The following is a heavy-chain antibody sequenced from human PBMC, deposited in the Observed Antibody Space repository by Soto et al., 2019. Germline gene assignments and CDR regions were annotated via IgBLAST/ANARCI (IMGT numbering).Heavy chain of an antibody. J-gene: IGHJ1*01. CDR2: ISYDGSNK. CDR1: GFTFSSYA. CDR3: ARENNGGWSGYLSGKYFQH. D-gene: IGHD3-3*01. V-gene: IGHV3-30-3*01. Sequence: QVQLVESGGGVVQPGRSLRLSCAASGFTFSSYAMHWVRQAPGKGLEWVAVISYDGSNKYYADSVKGRFTISRDNSKNTLYLQMNSLRAEDTAVYYCARENNGGWSGYLSGKYFQHWGQGTLVTVSS.